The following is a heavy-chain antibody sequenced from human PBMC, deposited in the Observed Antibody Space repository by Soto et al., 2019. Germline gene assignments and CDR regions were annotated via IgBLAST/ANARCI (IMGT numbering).Heavy chain of an antibody. Sequence: EVQLVESEGGLVQRGGSLRLSCAASGFTFNYYWMHWVRQAPGQGLVWVSHIHSDGSTTTYADSVKGRFTISRDNAKNTLYLQMNSLRAEDTAVYYCVRGDKGVFYLWCQGTTVTVSS. J-gene: IGHJ3*01. V-gene: IGHV3-74*01. D-gene: IGHD2-21*02. CDR3: VRGDKGVFYL. CDR1: GFTFNYYW. CDR2: IHSDGSTT.